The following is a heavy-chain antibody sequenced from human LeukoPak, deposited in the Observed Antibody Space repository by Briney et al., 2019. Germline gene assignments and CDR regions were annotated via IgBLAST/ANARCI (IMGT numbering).Heavy chain of an antibody. D-gene: IGHD6-13*01. CDR1: GFTFSSYG. CDR2: ISYDGSNK. V-gene: IGHV3-30*18. CDR3: AKDAEYSSSLPGYFQH. J-gene: IGHJ1*01. Sequence: PGRSLRLSCAASGFTFSSYGMHWVRQAPGKGLEWVAVISYDGSNKYYADSVKGRFTISRDNSKNTLYLQMNSLRAEDTAVYYCAKDAEYSSSLPGYFQHWGQGTLPTVSS.